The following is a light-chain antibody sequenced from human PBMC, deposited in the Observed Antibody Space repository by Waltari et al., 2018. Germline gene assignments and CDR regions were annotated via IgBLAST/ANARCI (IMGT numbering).Light chain of an antibody. J-gene: IGKJ2*01. CDR2: VVS. Sequence: DIQMTQSPSSMAASVGDRVTMTCWASQSISQSLKWYQQRPGKAPTLLIYVVSNLERGVPSRFSGSASGTDFSLSISSLQPEDFATYYCQQSSNFPYTFGQGTKLEIK. V-gene: IGKV1-39*01. CDR3: QQSSNFPYT. CDR1: QSISQS.